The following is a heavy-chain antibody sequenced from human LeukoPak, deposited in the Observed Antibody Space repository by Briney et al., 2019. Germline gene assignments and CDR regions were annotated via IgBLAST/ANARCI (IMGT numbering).Heavy chain of an antibody. CDR1: GGPISSYY. D-gene: IGHD3-22*01. J-gene: IGHJ4*02. CDR3: AELADHFYDSTTRNDY. CDR2: INHSGST. V-gene: IGHV4-34*01. Sequence: PSETLSLTCTVSGGPISSYYWSWIRQPPGKGLEWIGEINHSGSTNYNPSLKSRVTISVDTSKNQFSPKLSSVTAADTAVYYCAELADHFYDSTTRNDYWGQGTLVTVSS.